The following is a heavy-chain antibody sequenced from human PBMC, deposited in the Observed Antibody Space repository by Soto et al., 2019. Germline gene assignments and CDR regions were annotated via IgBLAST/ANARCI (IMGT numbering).Heavy chain of an antibody. Sequence: GGSLRLSCSASGFAFSAYWMHWVRQVPGKGLTWVSRISDDGSTATYADSVKGRFVISRDNAKNSLYLEMNTLRADDSGLYYCARGPRVSSTGTGAHWGRGTLVTVSS. CDR2: ISDDGSTA. CDR3: ARGPRVSSTGTGAH. V-gene: IGHV3-74*01. D-gene: IGHD1-1*01. CDR1: GFAFSAYW. J-gene: IGHJ4*02.